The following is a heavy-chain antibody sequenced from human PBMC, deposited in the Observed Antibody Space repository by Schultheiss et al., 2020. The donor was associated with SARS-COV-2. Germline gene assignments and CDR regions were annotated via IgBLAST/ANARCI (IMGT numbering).Heavy chain of an antibody. J-gene: IGHJ6*03. Sequence: GGSLRLSCAASGFTVSSNYMSWVRQAPGKGLEWVSSISSSSSYIYYADSVKGRFTISRDNAKNSLYLQMNSLRAEDTAVYYCARPPYYDFWSEMYYYYYMDVWGQGTLVTVSS. D-gene: IGHD3-3*01. V-gene: IGHV3-21*01. CDR1: GFTVSSNY. CDR3: ARPPYYDFWSEMYYYYYMDV. CDR2: ISSSSSYI.